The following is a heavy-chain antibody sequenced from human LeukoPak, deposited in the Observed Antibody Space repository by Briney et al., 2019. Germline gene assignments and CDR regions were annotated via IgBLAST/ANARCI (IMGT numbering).Heavy chain of an antibody. CDR1: GFTFSSYW. J-gene: IGHJ4*02. Sequence: GGSLRLSCAASGFTFSSYWMNWARQAPGKGLEWVASINHNGNVNYYVDSVKGRFTISRDNAKNSLYLQMNSLRAEDTAVYYCARDSGYCSSTSCYNFDYWGQGTLVTVSS. D-gene: IGHD2-2*03. V-gene: IGHV3-7*01. CDR2: INHNGNVN. CDR3: ARDSGYCSSTSCYNFDY.